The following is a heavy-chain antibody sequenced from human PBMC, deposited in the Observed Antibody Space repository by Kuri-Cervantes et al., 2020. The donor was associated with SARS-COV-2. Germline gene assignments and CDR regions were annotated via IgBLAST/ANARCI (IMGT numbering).Heavy chain of an antibody. J-gene: IGHJ6*02. Sequence: SETLSLTCTVSGGSISSSSYYWGWIRQPPGKGLEWIGYIYYSGSTNYNPSLKSRVTISVDTSKNQFSLKLSSVTAADTAVYYCARLNDFWSGYPYGMDVWGQGTTVTVS. CDR2: IYYSGST. D-gene: IGHD3-3*01. V-gene: IGHV4-61*05. CDR3: ARLNDFWSGYPYGMDV. CDR1: GGSISSSSYY.